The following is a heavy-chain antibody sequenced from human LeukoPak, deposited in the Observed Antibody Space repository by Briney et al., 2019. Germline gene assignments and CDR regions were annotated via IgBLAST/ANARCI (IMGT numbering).Heavy chain of an antibody. Sequence: ASVKVSCKASGYTFTGYYMHWVRQAPGQGLEWMGWINPNSGGTNYAQKLQGRVTMTTDTSTSTAYMELRSLRSDDTAVYYCARDLVYSSGWTDYWGQGTLVTVSS. CDR1: GYTFTGYY. CDR2: INPNSGGT. CDR3: ARDLVYSSGWTDY. V-gene: IGHV1-2*02. D-gene: IGHD6-19*01. J-gene: IGHJ4*02.